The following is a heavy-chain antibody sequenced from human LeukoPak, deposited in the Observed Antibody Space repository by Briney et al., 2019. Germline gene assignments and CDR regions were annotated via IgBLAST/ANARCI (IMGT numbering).Heavy chain of an antibody. D-gene: IGHD5-24*01. J-gene: IGHJ4*02. CDR1: GFTFSSYN. V-gene: IGHV3-30*18. Sequence: PGRSLRLSCAASGFTFSSYNMHWVRQAPGKGLEWVALITYDGSNKYYADSVKGRFTISRDTSKNTLYLQMNSLRAEDTAVYYCAKDNGYSYGHRFDYWGQGTLVTVSS. CDR3: AKDNGYSYGHRFDY. CDR2: ITYDGSNK.